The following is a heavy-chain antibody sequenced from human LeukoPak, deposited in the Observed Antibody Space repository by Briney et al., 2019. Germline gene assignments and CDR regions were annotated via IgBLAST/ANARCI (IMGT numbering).Heavy chain of an antibody. CDR3: ATFPRLLPRGGWFAP. Sequence: ASVKVSCKVSGYTLTELSMHWVRQAPGKGLEWMGGFDPEDGETIYAQKFQGRVTMTEDTSTDTAYMELSSLRSEDTAVYYCATFPRLLPRGGWFAPGGQGTLVTVSS. V-gene: IGHV1-24*01. J-gene: IGHJ5*02. CDR2: FDPEDGET. CDR1: GYTLTELS. D-gene: IGHD3-10*01.